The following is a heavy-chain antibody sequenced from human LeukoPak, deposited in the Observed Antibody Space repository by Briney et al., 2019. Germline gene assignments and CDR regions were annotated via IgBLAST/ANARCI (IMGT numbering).Heavy chain of an antibody. CDR2: IIGRDDST. D-gene: IGHD5-24*01. Sequence: GGSLRLSCAASGFAFSSYAMSWVRQAPGKGLEWVSVIIGRDDSTYYADSVKGRFTISRDKSKNTLYLQMNSLRAGDTAVYYCAKGAWLGFWGQGTLVTVSS. CDR1: GFAFSSYA. J-gene: IGHJ4*02. V-gene: IGHV3-23*01. CDR3: AKGAWLGF.